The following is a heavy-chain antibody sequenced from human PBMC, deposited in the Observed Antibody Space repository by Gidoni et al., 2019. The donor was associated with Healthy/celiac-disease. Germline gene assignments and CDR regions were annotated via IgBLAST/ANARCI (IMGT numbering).Heavy chain of an antibody. D-gene: IGHD3-9*01. Sequence: EVQLLESGGGLAQPGGSLRLSCAASGFPFSSYAMSWVRQAPGKGLEWVSAISGSGGRTYYAESVKGRFTISRDNSKNTLYLQMNSLRAEDTAVYYCAKDLARARDYDILTGYYDITHIFFDYWGQGTLVTVSS. CDR2: ISGSGGRT. J-gene: IGHJ4*02. CDR1: GFPFSSYA. CDR3: AKDLARARDYDILTGYYDITHIFFDY. V-gene: IGHV3-23*01.